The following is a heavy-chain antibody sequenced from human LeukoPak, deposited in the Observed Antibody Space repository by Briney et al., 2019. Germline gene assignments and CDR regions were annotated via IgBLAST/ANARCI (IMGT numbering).Heavy chain of an antibody. CDR3: ARDDYDSSGSY. Sequence: GGCLRLSCAASGLTFSRDAMNWVRQAPGMGLEWISYISSSGDKIYYAESVKGRFTVSRDNAENSLYLQMNSLRVEDTAVYYCARDDYDSSGSYWGQGTLVTVSS. CDR1: GLTFSRDA. V-gene: IGHV3-48*03. J-gene: IGHJ4*02. CDR2: ISSSGDKI. D-gene: IGHD3-22*01.